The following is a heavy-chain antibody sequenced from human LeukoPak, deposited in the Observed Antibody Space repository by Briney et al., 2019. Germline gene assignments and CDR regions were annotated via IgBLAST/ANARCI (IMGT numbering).Heavy chain of an antibody. CDR1: GGSFSGYY. CDR3: AQGAAVAGNY. Sequence: SETLSLTCAVYGGSFSGYYWSWIRQPPGKGLEWIGEINHSGSTNYNPSLKSRVTISVDTSKNQFSLKLSSVTAADTAVYYCAQGAAVAGNYWGQGTLVTVSS. D-gene: IGHD6-19*01. CDR2: INHSGST. J-gene: IGHJ4*02. V-gene: IGHV4-34*01.